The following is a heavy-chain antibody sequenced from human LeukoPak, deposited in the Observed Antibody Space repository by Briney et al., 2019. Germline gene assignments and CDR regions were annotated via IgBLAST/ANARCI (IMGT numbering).Heavy chain of an antibody. Sequence: PGGSLRLSCAASGFIFTNYFMSWVRQAPGKGLEWVSAISGSGGSTYYADSVKGRFTISRDNSKNTLYLQMNSLRAEDTAVYYCAKGSGYSYGHSDYWGQGTLVTVSS. V-gene: IGHV3-23*01. CDR2: ISGSGGST. J-gene: IGHJ4*02. CDR1: GFIFTNYF. CDR3: AKGSGYSYGHSDY. D-gene: IGHD5-18*01.